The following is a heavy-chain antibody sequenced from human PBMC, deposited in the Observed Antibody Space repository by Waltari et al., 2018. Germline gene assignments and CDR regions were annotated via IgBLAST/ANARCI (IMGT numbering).Heavy chain of an antibody. CDR1: QFPFNSYW. Sequence: EVHLVESGGDLVQPGGSLRPPCSASQFPFNSYWMAWFRQAPGKRLEWVATIKPDGSDKYYVDSVKGRFAISRDNAKNLLYLQMNSLRAEDTAIFYCARMGAGRAPDYWGQGTLVTVSS. D-gene: IGHD3-16*01. CDR3: ARMGAGRAPDY. V-gene: IGHV3-7*03. J-gene: IGHJ4*02. CDR2: IKPDGSDK.